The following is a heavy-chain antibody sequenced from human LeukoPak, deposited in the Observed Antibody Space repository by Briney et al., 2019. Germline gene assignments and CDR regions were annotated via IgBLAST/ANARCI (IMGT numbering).Heavy chain of an antibody. J-gene: IGHJ4*02. CDR1: GGSISNYY. Sequence: SETLSLTCTVSGGSISNYYWSWIRQPAGKGLEWIGHIYFSGSTNYNPSLKSRVTISVDTSKNQFSLKLSSVTAADTAVYYCARHKSSGTYPLDYWGQGTLVTVSS. CDR3: ARHKSSGTYPLDY. D-gene: IGHD1-26*01. CDR2: IYFSGST. V-gene: IGHV4-59*08.